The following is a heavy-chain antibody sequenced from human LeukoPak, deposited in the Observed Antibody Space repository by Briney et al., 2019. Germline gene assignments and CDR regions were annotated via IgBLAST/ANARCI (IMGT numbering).Heavy chain of an antibody. D-gene: IGHD6-19*01. CDR2: INHSGST. CDR3: ARGDIAVAGKNFDY. Sequence: SETLSLTCAVYGGSFSGYYWSWIRQPPGKGLEWIGEINHSGSTNYNPSLKSRVTISVDTSKNQFSLELSSVTAADTAVYYCARGDIAVAGKNFDYWGQGTLVTVSS. CDR1: GGSFSGYY. V-gene: IGHV4-34*01. J-gene: IGHJ4*02.